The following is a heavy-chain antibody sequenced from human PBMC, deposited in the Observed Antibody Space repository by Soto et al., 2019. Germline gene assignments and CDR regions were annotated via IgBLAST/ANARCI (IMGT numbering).Heavy chain of an antibody. CDR1: GFSFSSYA. CDR3: AKDTAYYYHSYPTDAFDI. Sequence: GGSLRLSCAASGFSFSSYAMSWVRQAPGRGLEGVSIINAGGGTTYYADSVKGRFTISRDNSKNTLYLQIISLRAEDTAVYYCAKDTAYYYHSYPTDAFDIWGQGTMVTVSS. CDR2: INAGGGTT. V-gene: IGHV3-23*01. J-gene: IGHJ3*02. D-gene: IGHD3-22*01.